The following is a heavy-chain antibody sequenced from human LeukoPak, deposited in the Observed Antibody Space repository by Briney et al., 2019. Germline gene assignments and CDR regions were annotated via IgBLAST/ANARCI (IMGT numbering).Heavy chain of an antibody. Sequence: GASLRLSCAASGFTFNNYAMSWVRQAPGKGLEWVSVTLGGRSSTTYHADSVKGRFTMSRDNSQNTVYLQMNSLRVEDTAVYYCVRNDILTGHTNWYFEYWGQGTLVTVSS. CDR3: VRNDILTGHTNWYFEY. D-gene: IGHD3-9*01. V-gene: IGHV3-23*01. J-gene: IGHJ4*02. CDR2: TLGGRSSTT. CDR1: GFTFNNYA.